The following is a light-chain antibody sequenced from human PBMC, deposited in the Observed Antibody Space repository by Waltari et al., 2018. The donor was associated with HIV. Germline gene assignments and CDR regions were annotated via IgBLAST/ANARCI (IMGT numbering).Light chain of an antibody. Sequence: EFVLTQSPTLLSVSPGERATPSCRASQTVSSSYLAWYQQKPGQASILLIYAASTRATGIPDRFSGSGSGTDFTHTISGLEPEDFAVYYCQQYNSSPRLYTFGQGTKLEIK. J-gene: IGKJ2*01. CDR2: AAS. CDR3: QQYNSSPRLYT. V-gene: IGKV3-20*01. CDR1: QTVSSSY.